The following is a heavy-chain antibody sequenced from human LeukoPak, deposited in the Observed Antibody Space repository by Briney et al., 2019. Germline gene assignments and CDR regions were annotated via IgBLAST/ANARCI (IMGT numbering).Heavy chain of an antibody. J-gene: IGHJ3*02. V-gene: IGHV3-7*01. Sequence: GGSLRLSCEGSGFTFNSYWMNWVRQPPGKGLEWVANIKPDGSVRTYVDSVKGRFTSSRDNAKNSLDLQINSLRAEDTAVYYCVGWGISAIWGQGTTVSVSS. CDR2: IKPDGSVR. CDR3: VGWGISAI. D-gene: IGHD3-16*01. CDR1: GFTFNSYW.